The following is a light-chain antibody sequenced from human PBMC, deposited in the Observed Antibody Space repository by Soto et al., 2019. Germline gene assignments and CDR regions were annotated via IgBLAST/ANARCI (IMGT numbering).Light chain of an antibody. V-gene: IGLV1-44*01. CDR1: SSTIGSNT. CDR3: AALDDSLNGPV. CDR2: SDN. J-gene: IGLJ2*01. Sequence: QSVLTQPPSASGTPGQRVTISCSGRSSTIGSNTVNWYQQLPGTAPKLLIYSDNQRPSGVPDRFSGSKSGTSASLAISGLHSEDEADYYCAALDDSLNGPVFGGGTKLTVL.